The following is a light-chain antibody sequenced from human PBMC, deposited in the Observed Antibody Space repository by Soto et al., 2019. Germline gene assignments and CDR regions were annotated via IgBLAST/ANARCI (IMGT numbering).Light chain of an antibody. CDR1: QSISSW. CDR2: KAS. Sequence: DIQMTQSPSTPSASVGDRVTITCRASQSISSWLAWYQQKPGKAPKLLIYKASSLEGGVPSRFSGSGSGTEFTLTISSLQPDDFATYYCQQYSSYSTFGQGTKVEVK. V-gene: IGKV1-5*03. J-gene: IGKJ1*01. CDR3: QQYSSYST.